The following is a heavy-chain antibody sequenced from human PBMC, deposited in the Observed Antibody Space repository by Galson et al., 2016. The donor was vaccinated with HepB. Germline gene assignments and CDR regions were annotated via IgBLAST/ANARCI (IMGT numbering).Heavy chain of an antibody. D-gene: IGHD2-8*02. Sequence: SLRLSCAASGFIFSTYAMNWVRQVPGKGLGLVSGITGGGGTTHYADSVKGRFTISRDNSKSTLHLQMNSLRAEDTAIYYCAKALAPYCSGGSCFRGFDSWGRGTLVTVSS. CDR2: ITGGGGTT. V-gene: IGHV3-23*01. J-gene: IGHJ4*02. CDR3: AKALAPYCSGGSCFRGFDS. CDR1: GFIFSTYA.